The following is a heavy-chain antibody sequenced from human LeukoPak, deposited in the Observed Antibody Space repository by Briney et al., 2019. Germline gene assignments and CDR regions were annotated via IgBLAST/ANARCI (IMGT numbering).Heavy chain of an antibody. Sequence: PSETLSLTCTVSGGSISSYYWSWIRQPPGKGLEWIGYIYYSGSTNYNPSLKSRVTISVDTSKNQSSLKLSSVTAADTAVYYCAGYRSGWYYGMDVWGQGTTVTVSS. CDR3: AGYRSGWYYGMDV. J-gene: IGHJ6*02. D-gene: IGHD6-19*01. V-gene: IGHV4-59*08. CDR1: GGSISSYY. CDR2: IYYSGST.